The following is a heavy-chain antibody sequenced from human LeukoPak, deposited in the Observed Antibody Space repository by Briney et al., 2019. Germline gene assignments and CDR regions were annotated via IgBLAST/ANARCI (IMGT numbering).Heavy chain of an antibody. D-gene: IGHD2-2*01. Sequence: ASVKVSCKASGYIFTAYHMHWVRQAPGQGLEWMGWINPYSGGTKYALKFQGRVTLTTDTSISTAYMDLSRLTSDDTAAYYCAREGCSTSNCHVIGDDKWFDPWGQGTLVTVSS. V-gene: IGHV1-2*02. J-gene: IGHJ5*02. CDR1: GYIFTAYH. CDR3: AREGCSTSNCHVIGDDKWFDP. CDR2: INPYSGGT.